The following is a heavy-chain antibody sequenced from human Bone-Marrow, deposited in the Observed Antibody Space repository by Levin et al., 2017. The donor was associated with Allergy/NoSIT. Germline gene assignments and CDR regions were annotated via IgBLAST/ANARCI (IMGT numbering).Heavy chain of an antibody. D-gene: IGHD1-26*01. CDR2: ISSSSLTI. Sequence: KTGGSLRLSCAASGFTFSDYYMTWIRQAPGKGLEWVSFISSSSLTIYYADSVKGRFTISRDNAKNSLFLQMNSLRAEDTAIYYCARGGGVAWDLPTDWGQGTLVTVSS. CDR3: ARGGGVAWDLPTD. V-gene: IGHV3-11*01. CDR1: GFTFSDYY. J-gene: IGHJ4*02.